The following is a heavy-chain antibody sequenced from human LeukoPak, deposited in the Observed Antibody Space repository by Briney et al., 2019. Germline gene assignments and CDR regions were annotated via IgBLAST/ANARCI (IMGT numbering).Heavy chain of an antibody. D-gene: IGHD6-19*01. V-gene: IGHV3-21*01. CDR1: GFTFSSYS. CDR3: ARASGYTSGWYDDAFDI. J-gene: IGHJ3*02. Sequence: PGGSLRLSCAASGFTFSSYSMNWVRQAPGKGLEWVSSISSSSSYIYYADSVKGRFTISRDNAKNSLYLQMNSQRAEDTAVYYCARASGYTSGWYDDAFDIWGQGTMVTVSS. CDR2: ISSSSSYI.